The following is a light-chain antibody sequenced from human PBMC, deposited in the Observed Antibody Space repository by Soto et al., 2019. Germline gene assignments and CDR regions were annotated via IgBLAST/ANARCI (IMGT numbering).Light chain of an antibody. V-gene: IGKV1-12*01. Sequence: DIQMTQSPSSVSASVGDRVTITCRASQGISSWLAWYQQKPGQAPKLLIYGASILQSGVQSRFSGSGSGTHFTLTIRSLQPEDFATYYFQQSKSFPPSFGGGTKVEIE. CDR1: QGISSW. CDR2: GAS. J-gene: IGKJ4*01. CDR3: QQSKSFPPS.